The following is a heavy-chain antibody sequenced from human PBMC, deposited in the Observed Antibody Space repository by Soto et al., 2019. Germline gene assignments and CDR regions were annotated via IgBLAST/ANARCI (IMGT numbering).Heavy chain of an antibody. CDR1: EFTCSSYW. Sequence: EVHLVESGGGWVQPGGSLRLSCAASEFTCSSYWIKWVRQAPWKGLACVANIKEAGSEKYYVDSVKGRFPLSRDNANNSRYLPMNILEGEDTAVYYCARELGAPGRGSAGGYSYHFGMDVWCQGTTVTVS. CDR2: IKEAGSEK. CDR3: ARELGAPGRGSAGGYSYHFGMDV. V-gene: IGHV3-7*05. D-gene: IGHD2-8*02. J-gene: IGHJ6*02.